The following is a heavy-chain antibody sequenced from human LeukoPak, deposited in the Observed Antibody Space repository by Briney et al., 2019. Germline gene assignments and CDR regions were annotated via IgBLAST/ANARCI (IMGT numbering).Heavy chain of an antibody. CDR1: GFTFSSYS. V-gene: IGHV3-48*01. J-gene: IGHJ3*02. D-gene: IGHD3-9*01. Sequence: QTGGSLRLSCAAPGFTFSSYSMNWVRQAPGKGLEWVSYISSSSSTIYYADSVKGRFTISRDNAKNSLYLQMNSLRAEDTAVYYCARDRGILTGYAPDDAFDIWGQGTMVTVSS. CDR2: ISSSSSTI. CDR3: ARDRGILTGYAPDDAFDI.